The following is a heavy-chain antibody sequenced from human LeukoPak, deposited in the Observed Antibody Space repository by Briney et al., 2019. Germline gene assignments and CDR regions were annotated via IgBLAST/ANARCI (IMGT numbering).Heavy chain of an antibody. J-gene: IGHJ4*02. V-gene: IGHV3-43*02. CDR1: GFAFDDFA. Sequence: GGPLRLSCVASGFAFDDFAMHWVRQAPGKGLEWVSLISGDAGRAYYADSVKGRFTISRDNSKNSLYLQMNSLRTEDTALYYCAKEAGYFDYVWGSLDWGQGTLVTVSS. D-gene: IGHD3-16*01. CDR3: AKEAGYFDYVWGSLD. CDR2: ISGDAGRA.